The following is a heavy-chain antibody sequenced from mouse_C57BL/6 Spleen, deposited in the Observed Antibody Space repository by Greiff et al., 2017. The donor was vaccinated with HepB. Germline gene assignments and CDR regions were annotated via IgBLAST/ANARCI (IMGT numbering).Heavy chain of an antibody. V-gene: IGHV5-4*01. D-gene: IGHD3-2*02. CDR3: AREGGWGYFDY. J-gene: IGHJ2*01. CDR1: GFTFSSYA. Sequence: EVKLVESGGGLVKPGGSLKLSCAASGFTFSSYAMSWVRQTPEKRLEWVATISDGGSYTYYPDNVKGRFTISRDNAKNNLYLQMSHLKSEDTAMYYCAREGGWGYFDYWGQGTTLTVSS. CDR2: ISDGGSYT.